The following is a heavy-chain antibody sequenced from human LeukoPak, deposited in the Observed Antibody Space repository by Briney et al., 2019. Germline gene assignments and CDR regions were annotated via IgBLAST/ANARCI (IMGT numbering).Heavy chain of an antibody. CDR2: INHSGST. V-gene: IGHV4-34*01. D-gene: IGHD6-13*01. CDR1: GGSFSGYY. Sequence: KPSETLSLTCAVYGGSFSGYYWSWIRQPPGKGLEWIGEINHSGSTNYNPSLKSRVTISVDTSKNQFSLKLSSVTAADTAVYYCARVKYSSSWYVGDNWFDPWGQGTLVTVSS. CDR3: ARVKYSSSWYVGDNWFDP. J-gene: IGHJ5*02.